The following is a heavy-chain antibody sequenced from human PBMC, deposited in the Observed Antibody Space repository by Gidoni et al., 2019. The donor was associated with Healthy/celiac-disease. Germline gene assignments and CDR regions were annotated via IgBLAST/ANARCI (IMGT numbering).Heavy chain of an antibody. Sequence: QLVESGGRLVTPGGSLRLSCSASGFTFRSYSMNWVSHAPGKGLECVSSISSSSSYIYYADSVKGRFTIARDNAKNLLYLQMNSLRAEDTAVYYCARVSVLEWLSSYGMDVWGQGTTVTVSS. CDR3: ARVSVLEWLSSYGMDV. V-gene: IGHV3-21*01. CDR1: GFTFRSYS. J-gene: IGHJ6*02. CDR2: ISSSSSYI. D-gene: IGHD3-3*01.